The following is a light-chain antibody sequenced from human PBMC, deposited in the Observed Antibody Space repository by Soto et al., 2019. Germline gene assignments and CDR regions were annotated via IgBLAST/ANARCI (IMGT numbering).Light chain of an antibody. CDR2: DAS. CDR1: LSVSRN. V-gene: IGKV3-15*01. Sequence: EIVMTQSPATLSVSPGEIATLSCRASLSVSRNLDWYQQKPGQAPRLLIFDASTRANGIPARFSGSGSGTEFTLTITRLQSEDFAVYYFRQYNAXPRTCGQGTKV. J-gene: IGKJ1*01. CDR3: RQYNAXPRT.